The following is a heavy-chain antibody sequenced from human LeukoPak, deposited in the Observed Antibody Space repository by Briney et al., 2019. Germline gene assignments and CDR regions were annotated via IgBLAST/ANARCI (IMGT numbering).Heavy chain of an antibody. CDR1: GGSISTYY. Sequence: SETLSFTCTVSGGSISTYYWSWIRQPPGRGLEWIGYIYYSGSTYYNSSLKSRVTISIDTSKNQVSLKMSSVTAADTAVYYCAKSGGYGLIDYWGQGTLVTVSS. J-gene: IGHJ4*01. D-gene: IGHD6-25*01. V-gene: IGHV4-59*04. CDR3: AKSGGYGLIDY. CDR2: IYYSGST.